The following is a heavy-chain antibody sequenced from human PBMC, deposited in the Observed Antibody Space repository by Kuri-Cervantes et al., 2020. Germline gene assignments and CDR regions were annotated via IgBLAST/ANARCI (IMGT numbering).Heavy chain of an antibody. CDR3: SRRSAGTDY. J-gene: IGHJ4*02. CDR2: IYPGDSDT. Sequence: KVSCKGSGYSFTSYWIGWVRQLPGKGLEWMGIIYPGDSDTSYSTSFKGQVTISADKSIITAYLQWSSLKASDTAMYYCSRRSAGTDYWGQGTPVTVSS. D-gene: IGHD6-13*01. V-gene: IGHV5-51*01. CDR1: GYSFTSYW.